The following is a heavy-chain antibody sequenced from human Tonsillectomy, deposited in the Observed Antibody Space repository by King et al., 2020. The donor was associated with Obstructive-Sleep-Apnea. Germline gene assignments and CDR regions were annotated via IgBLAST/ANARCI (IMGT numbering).Heavy chain of an antibody. CDR1: GGSTSSVSHY. V-gene: IGHV4-39*07. J-gene: IGHJ5*02. CDR2: IYYSGTT. CDR3: ARVRSSFKPLHP. D-gene: IGHD1-26*01. Sequence: QLQESGPGLVKPSETLSLTCAVSGGSTSSVSHYWGWIRQPPGKTLEWIGNIYYSGTTYFNPSLKIRVTISVATHKNQFSLKVTSLTAADTAFYYCARVRSSFKPLHPWGQGTLVTVSS.